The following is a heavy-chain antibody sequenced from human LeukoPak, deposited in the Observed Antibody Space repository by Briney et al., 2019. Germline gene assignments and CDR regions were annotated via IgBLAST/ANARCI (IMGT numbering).Heavy chain of an antibody. D-gene: IGHD1-26*01. Sequence: SQTLSLTCTVSGSSISSGSYYWSWIRQPAGKGLEWIGRIYTSGSTNYNPSLKSRVTISVDTSKNQFSLKLSSVTAADTAVYYCARDRAGGSYVYYYYGMDVWGQGTTVTVSS. V-gene: IGHV4-61*02. CDR3: ARDRAGGSYVYYYYGMDV. CDR1: GSSISSGSYY. CDR2: IYTSGST. J-gene: IGHJ6*02.